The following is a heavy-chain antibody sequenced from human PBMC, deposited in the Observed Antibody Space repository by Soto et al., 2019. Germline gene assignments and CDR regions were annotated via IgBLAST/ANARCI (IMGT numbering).Heavy chain of an antibody. D-gene: IGHD3-3*01. Sequence: YWTWIRQPPGKGLESIGYIYYSGSTSYNPSLKSRVTISIDTSKNQFSLKLSSVTAADTAVYYCARGSGPFQHWGQGTLITVSS. J-gene: IGHJ1*01. CDR2: IYYSGST. V-gene: IGHV4-59*01. CDR3: ARGSGPFQH. CDR1: Y.